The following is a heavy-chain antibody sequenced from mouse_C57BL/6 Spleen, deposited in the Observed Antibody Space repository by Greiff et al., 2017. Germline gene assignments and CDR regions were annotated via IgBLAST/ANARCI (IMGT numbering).Heavy chain of an antibody. V-gene: IGHV1-7*01. D-gene: IGHD2-4*01. CDR1: GYTFTSYW. CDR3: ARGGLQAWFAY. Sequence: VKLQQSGAELAKPGASVKLSCKASGYTFTSYWMHWVKQRPGQGLEWIGYINPSSGYTKYNQKFKDKATLTADTSSSTAYMQLSSLTDEDSAVYYCARGGLQAWFAYWGQGTLVTVSA. CDR2: INPSSGYT. J-gene: IGHJ3*01.